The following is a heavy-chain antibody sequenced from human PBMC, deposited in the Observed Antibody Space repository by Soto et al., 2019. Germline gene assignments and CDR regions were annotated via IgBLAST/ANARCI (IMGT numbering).Heavy chain of an antibody. Sequence: SETLCLTCTVSGVSISSSSYYLGWIRQPPGKGLEWIGSIYYSGSTYYNPSLKSRVTISVDTSKNQFSLKLSSVTAADTAVYYCARHVGYYDFWSGSVGYYYYYYMDVWGRGTTVTVSS. CDR1: GVSISSSSYY. V-gene: IGHV4-39*01. CDR2: IYYSGST. J-gene: IGHJ6*03. D-gene: IGHD3-3*01. CDR3: ARHVGYYDFWSGSVGYYYYYYMDV.